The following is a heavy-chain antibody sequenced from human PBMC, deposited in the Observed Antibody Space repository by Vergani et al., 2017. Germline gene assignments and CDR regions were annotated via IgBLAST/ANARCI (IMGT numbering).Heavy chain of an antibody. CDR3: VRVPLIRRGSGNYGINNYHGMDV. Sequence: EGQLVESGGDWVQRGGSLRLSCAASGFISSSYWMSWVRQAPGKGLEWGANVNQDGSEKYYVDSVRGRFTISRDNAKNSIYLQMNSLRAEDTAVYFCVRVPLIRRGSGNYGINNYHGMDVWGQGTTVIVSS. CDR1: GFISSSYW. D-gene: IGHD3-10*01. J-gene: IGHJ6*02. V-gene: IGHV3-7*01. CDR2: VNQDGSEK.